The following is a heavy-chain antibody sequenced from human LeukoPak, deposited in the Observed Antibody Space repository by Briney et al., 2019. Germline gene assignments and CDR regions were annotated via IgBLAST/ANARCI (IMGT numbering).Heavy chain of an antibody. V-gene: IGHV3-33*08. CDR1: GFTFSRYW. D-gene: IGHD2-15*01. Sequence: GGSLRLSCSVSGFTFSRYWMTWVRQAPGKGLEWVAVIWADESNHFYVDSVKGRFTVSRDISRNTLYLRLNSLRAEDTAVYYCARDVYSGGTYYLDNWGQGTLVTVFS. CDR2: IWADESNH. CDR3: ARDVYSGGTYYLDN. J-gene: IGHJ4*02.